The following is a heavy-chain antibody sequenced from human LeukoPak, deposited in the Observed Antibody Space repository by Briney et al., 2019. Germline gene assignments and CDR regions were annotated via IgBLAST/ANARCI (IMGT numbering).Heavy chain of an antibody. J-gene: IGHJ4*02. CDR2: ISGSGVIT. Sequence: GGSLRLSCAASGLTFSSYDMSWVRQAPGKGLEWVSAISGSGVITYYADSVKGRFTISRDNSKNTLYLQMNSLRAEDTAVYYCARERGYYDSSGYYDGGFDYWGQGTLVTVSS. D-gene: IGHD3-22*01. V-gene: IGHV3-23*01. CDR1: GLTFSSYD. CDR3: ARERGYYDSSGYYDGGFDY.